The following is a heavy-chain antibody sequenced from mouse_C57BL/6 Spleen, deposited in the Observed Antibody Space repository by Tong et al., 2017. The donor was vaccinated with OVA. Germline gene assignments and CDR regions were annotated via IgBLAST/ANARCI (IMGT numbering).Heavy chain of an antibody. CDR3: TRAIYYGNYEGFAY. D-gene: IGHD2-1*01. Sequence: EVQLQESGEGLVKPGGSLKLSCAASGFTFSSYAMSWVRQTPEKRLEWVAYISSGGDYIYYADTVKGRFTISRDNARNTLYLQMSSLKSEDTAMYYCTRAIYYGNYEGFAYWGQGTLVTVSA. CDR2: ISSGGDYI. V-gene: IGHV5-9-1*02. J-gene: IGHJ3*01. CDR1: GFTFSSYA.